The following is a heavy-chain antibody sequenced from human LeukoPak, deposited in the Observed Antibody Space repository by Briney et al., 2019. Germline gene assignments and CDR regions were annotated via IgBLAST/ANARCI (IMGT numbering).Heavy chain of an antibody. CDR3: ARDRLGSVGAADAHWYFDL. J-gene: IGHJ2*01. D-gene: IGHD1-26*01. V-gene: IGHV4-61*02. CDR1: GGSISSGSYY. Sequence: SETLSLTCTVSGGSISSGSYYWSWIRQPAGKGLEWIGRIYTSGSTNYNPSLKSRVTISVDTSKNQFSLKLSSVTAADTAVYYCARDRLGSVGAADAHWYFDLWGRGTLVTASS. CDR2: IYTSGST.